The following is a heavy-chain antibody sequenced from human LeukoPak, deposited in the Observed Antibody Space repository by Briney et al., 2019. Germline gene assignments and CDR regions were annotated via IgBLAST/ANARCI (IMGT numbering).Heavy chain of an antibody. CDR1: GVTLSTCS. Sequence: GGSLRLSCAASGVTLSTCSVHWVRQARGKGPEWVAAISYDGSSKYYADSVRGRFTVSRGNSKNTVYLQMNSLSTADTAMYYCARSHYDFWSDYYSDWYFDLWGRGTLVTVSS. CDR2: ISYDGSSK. D-gene: IGHD3-3*01. CDR3: ARSHYDFWSDYYSDWYFDL. V-gene: IGHV3-30*04. J-gene: IGHJ2*01.